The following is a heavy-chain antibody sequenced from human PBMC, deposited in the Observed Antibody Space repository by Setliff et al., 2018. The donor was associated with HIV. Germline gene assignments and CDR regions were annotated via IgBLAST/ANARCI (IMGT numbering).Heavy chain of an antibody. CDR1: GGSFSGYY. CDR2: IYIYNSGST. Sequence: SETLSLTCSVSGGSFSGYYWSWIRQPPGKGLEWIGYIYIYNSGSTNYNPSLTSRVTISADTSRNQFSLKLTYVTAADTAIYYCARGVNFDYWGQGTQVTVSS. J-gene: IGHJ4*02. V-gene: IGHV4-59*01. CDR3: ARGVNFDY. D-gene: IGHD3-3*01.